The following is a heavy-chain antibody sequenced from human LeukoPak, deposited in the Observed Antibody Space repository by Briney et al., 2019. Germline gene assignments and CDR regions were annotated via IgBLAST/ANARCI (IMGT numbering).Heavy chain of an antibody. V-gene: IGHV3-23*01. J-gene: IGHJ4*02. CDR2: VGGYSHTT. CDR1: GFTFTSYL. D-gene: IGHD6-19*01. Sequence: PGGSLRLSCAASGFTFTSYLMAWVRQAPGKGLEWVSSVGGYSHTTYYADSVKGRFTISRDNSKNTLYLQMNSLRAEDTAVYYCARAESGQWYIDYWGQGTLVTVSS. CDR3: ARAESGQWYIDY.